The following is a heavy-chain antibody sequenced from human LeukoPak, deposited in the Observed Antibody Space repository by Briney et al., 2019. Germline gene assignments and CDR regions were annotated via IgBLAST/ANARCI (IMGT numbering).Heavy chain of an antibody. Sequence: ASVKVSCKASGYTFTSYGISWVRQAPGQGLEWMGWISAYNGNTNYAQKLQGRVTMTTDTSTSTAYMELRSLRSDDTAVYYCARDLHSGQLVRFPLDYWGQGTLVTVSS. CDR1: GYTFTSYG. D-gene: IGHD6-6*01. J-gene: IGHJ4*02. CDR3: ARDLHSGQLVRFPLDY. V-gene: IGHV1-18*01. CDR2: ISAYNGNT.